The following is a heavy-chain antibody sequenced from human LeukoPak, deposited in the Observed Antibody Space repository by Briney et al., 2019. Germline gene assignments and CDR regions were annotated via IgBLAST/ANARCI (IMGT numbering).Heavy chain of an antibody. J-gene: IGHJ5*02. D-gene: IGHD2-2*03. CDR3: AHSVDIVVVPAARTGFDP. CDR2: IYWDDDK. CDR1: GFSLSTSGVG. V-gene: IGHV2-5*02. Sequence: SGPTLVNPTQTLTLTCTFSGFSLSTSGVGVGWIRQPPGKALEWLALIYWDDDKRYSPSLKSRLTITKDTSKNQVVLTMTNMDPVDTATYYCAHSVDIVVVPAARTGFDPWGQGTLVTVSS.